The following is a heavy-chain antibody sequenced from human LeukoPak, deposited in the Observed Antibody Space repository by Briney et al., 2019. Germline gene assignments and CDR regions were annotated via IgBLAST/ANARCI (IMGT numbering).Heavy chain of an antibody. CDR3: ARDIGSTGYYLSY. CDR1: GFTFSNFW. Sequence: PGGSLRLSCTASGFTFSNFWMGWVRQAPGKGLEWVANIKQDETEKFYLGSVKGRFTISRDNAKNSLYLQMNSLRAEDTAVYYCARDIGSTGYYLSYWGQGTLVTVSS. V-gene: IGHV3-7*01. CDR2: IKQDETEK. J-gene: IGHJ4*02. D-gene: IGHD3-22*01.